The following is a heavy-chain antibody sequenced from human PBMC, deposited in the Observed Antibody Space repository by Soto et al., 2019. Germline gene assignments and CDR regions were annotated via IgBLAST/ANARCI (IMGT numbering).Heavy chain of an antibody. CDR3: ARGDKDY. CDR2: IHPDGGHT. Sequence: ASVKVSCKASGYTFTNYYVQWVRQAPGQGLEWMGVIHPDGGHTTYSQKFQDRVTMTRDTFTSTIYMELSSLRSEDTAVYYCARGDKDYWGQGTLVTVSS. J-gene: IGHJ4*02. V-gene: IGHV1-46*01. CDR1: GYTFTNYY.